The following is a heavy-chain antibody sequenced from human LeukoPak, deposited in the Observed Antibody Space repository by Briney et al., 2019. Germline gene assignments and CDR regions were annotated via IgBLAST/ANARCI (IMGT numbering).Heavy chain of an antibody. J-gene: IGHJ4*02. D-gene: IGHD3-22*01. CDR1: GGTFSSYA. V-gene: IGHV1-69*05. CDR2: IIPTFGTA. Sequence: SVKVSCKASGGTFSSYAISWVRQAPGQGLEWMGRIIPTFGTANYAQKFQGRVTITTDESTSTAYMELSSLRSEDTAVYYCARDRGSYYYDSSGYYYFDYWGQGTLVTVSS. CDR3: ARDRGSYYYDSSGYYYFDY.